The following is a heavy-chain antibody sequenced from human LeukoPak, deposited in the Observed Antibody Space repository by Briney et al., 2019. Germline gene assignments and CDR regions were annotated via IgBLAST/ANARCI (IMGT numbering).Heavy chain of an antibody. CDR1: VYTFTNFY. V-gene: IGHV1-2*02. CDR3: ARRPINCIITNCYVDY. J-gene: IGHJ4*02. CDR2: MNPNSGDT. D-gene: IGHD2-2*01. Sequence: ASVKVSCKASVYTFTNFYIHWVRQAPGQGLECMGWMNPNSGDTSYAREFQDRVTMTRDTSLSTAYMELSRLRSDDTAVYFCARRPINCIITNCYVDYWGQGTLVTVSS.